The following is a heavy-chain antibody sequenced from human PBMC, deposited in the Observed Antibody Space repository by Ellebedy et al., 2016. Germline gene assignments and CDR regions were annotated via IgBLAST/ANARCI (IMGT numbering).Heavy chain of an antibody. V-gene: IGHV5-10-1*01. CDR1: GYSFTSYW. D-gene: IGHD6-13*01. Sequence: ASVKVSCKGSGYSFTSYWISWVRQMPGKGLEWMGRIDPSDSYTNYSPSFQGHVTISADKSISTAYLQWSSLKASDTAMYYCARRQSSNQDRTNWFDPWGQGTLVTVSS. CDR2: IDPSDSYT. CDR3: ARRQSSNQDRTNWFDP. J-gene: IGHJ5*02.